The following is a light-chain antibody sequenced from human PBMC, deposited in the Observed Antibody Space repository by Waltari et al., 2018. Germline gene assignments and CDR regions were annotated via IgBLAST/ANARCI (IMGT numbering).Light chain of an antibody. CDR2: DAS. J-gene: IGKJ2*01. CDR3: QQRSNWPHT. V-gene: IGKV3-11*01. Sequence: EIVLTQSPATLSLSPGERATLSCRASQRVSSYIAWYQQKPGQAPRLLIYDASNRATGIPARFSGSGSGTDFTLTISSREPEDFAVYYCQQRSNWPHTFGQGTKLEIK. CDR1: QRVSSY.